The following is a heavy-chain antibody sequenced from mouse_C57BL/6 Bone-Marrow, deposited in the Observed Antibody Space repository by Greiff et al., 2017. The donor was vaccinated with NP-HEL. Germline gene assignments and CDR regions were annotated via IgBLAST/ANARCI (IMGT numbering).Heavy chain of an antibody. Sequence: EVQLVESGGGLVKPGGSLKLSCAASGFTFSSYAMSWVRQTPEKRLEWVAAISDGGSDTYYTDNVKGRFTLSRDNAKTNLYLQRSHLKSDDTSMYYCARDGLTGTFFDDWGQGTTLTVSS. CDR1: GFTFSSYA. CDR3: ARDGLTGTFFDD. CDR2: ISDGGSDT. V-gene: IGHV5-4*01. D-gene: IGHD4-1*01. J-gene: IGHJ2*01.